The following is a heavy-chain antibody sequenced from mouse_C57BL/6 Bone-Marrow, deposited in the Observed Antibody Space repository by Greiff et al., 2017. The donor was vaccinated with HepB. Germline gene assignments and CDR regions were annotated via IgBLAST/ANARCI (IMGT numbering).Heavy chain of an antibody. V-gene: IGHV1-39*01. CDR1: GYSFTDYN. CDR3: ASRGYYDYDGPYFDY. Sequence: EVKLMESGPELVKPGASVKISCKASGYSFTDYNMNWVKQSNGKSLEWIGVINPNYGTTSYNQKFKGKATLTVDQSSSTAYMQLNSLTSEDSAVYYCASRGYYDYDGPYFDYWGQGTTLTVSS. D-gene: IGHD2-4*01. CDR2: INPNYGTT. J-gene: IGHJ2*01.